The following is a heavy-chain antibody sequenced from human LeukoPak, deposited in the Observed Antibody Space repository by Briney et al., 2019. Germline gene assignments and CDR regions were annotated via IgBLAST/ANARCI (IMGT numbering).Heavy chain of an antibody. D-gene: IGHD1-26*01. V-gene: IGHV4-59*08. CDR3: ASRGSFGYFDY. CDR2: MYYSGST. CDR1: GGSITSDY. Sequence: SETLSLTCTVSGGSITSDYWSWIRQPPGKELEWIGYMYYSGSTNYNPSLKSRVTISVDTSKNQFSLKLSSVTAADTAVYYCASRGSFGYFDYWGQGTLVTVSS. J-gene: IGHJ4*02.